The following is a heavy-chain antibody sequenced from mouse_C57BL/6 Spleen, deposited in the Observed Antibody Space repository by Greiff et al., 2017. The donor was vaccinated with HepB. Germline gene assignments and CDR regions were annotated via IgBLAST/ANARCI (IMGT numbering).Heavy chain of an antibody. Sequence: QVQLQQSGAELARPGASVKMSCKASGYTFTSYTMHWVKQRPGQGLEWIGYINPSSGYTKYNQKFKDKATLTADKSSSTAYMQLSSLTSEDSAVYYCARFDGYPYYFDYWGQGTTLTVSS. CDR2: INPSSGYT. V-gene: IGHV1-4*01. D-gene: IGHD2-3*01. CDR3: ARFDGYPYYFDY. CDR1: GYTFTSYT. J-gene: IGHJ2*01.